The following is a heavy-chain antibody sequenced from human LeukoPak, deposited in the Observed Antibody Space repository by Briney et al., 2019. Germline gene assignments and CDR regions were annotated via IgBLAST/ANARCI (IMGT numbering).Heavy chain of an antibody. V-gene: IGHV4-30-4*01. Sequence: SETPSLTCTVSGGSISSGDYYWSWIRQPPGKGLEWIGYIYYSGSTYYNPSLKSRVTISVDTSKNQFSLKLSSVTAADTAVYYCAREARTVTTFDYWGQGTLVTVSS. J-gene: IGHJ4*02. CDR1: GGSISSGDYY. CDR2: IYYSGST. D-gene: IGHD4-17*01. CDR3: AREARTVTTFDY.